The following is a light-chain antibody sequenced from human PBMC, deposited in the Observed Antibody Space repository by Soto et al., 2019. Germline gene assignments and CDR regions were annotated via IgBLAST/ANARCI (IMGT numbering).Light chain of an antibody. J-gene: IGKJ3*01. CDR2: AAS. V-gene: IGKV1-39*01. CDR3: QQTYGAPFT. CDR1: QSISTY. Sequence: DIQMTQSPSSLSASVGDRVTITCRASQSISTYLNWYQQKPGKAPKVLVYAASGFQSGVPSRFSGSGSGTDFTLTISSLQPEDFATYYGQQTYGAPFTFGPGTKVDLK.